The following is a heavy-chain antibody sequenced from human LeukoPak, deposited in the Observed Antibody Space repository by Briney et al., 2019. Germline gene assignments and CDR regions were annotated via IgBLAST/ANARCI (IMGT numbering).Heavy chain of an antibody. D-gene: IGHD3-22*01. CDR3: ARGVSGGYYYEFDD. V-gene: IGHV3-30*14. CDR1: GFTFSSYA. Sequence: GGSLRLSCAASGFTFSSYAMHWVRQAPGKGLEWVAVISYDGSNKYYADSVKGRFTISRDNSKNTLYLQMNSLRAEDTAVYYCARGVSGGYYYEFDDWGQGTLVTVSS. CDR2: ISYDGSNK. J-gene: IGHJ4*02.